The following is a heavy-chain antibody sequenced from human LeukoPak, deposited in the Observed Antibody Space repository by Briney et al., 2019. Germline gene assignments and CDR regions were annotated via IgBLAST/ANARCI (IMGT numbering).Heavy chain of an antibody. V-gene: IGHV4-59*01. D-gene: IGHD6-13*01. CDR3: ARGVYIAAAQYGY. CDR1: GGSISTYY. CDR2: IYNRGST. J-gene: IGHJ4*02. Sequence: PSETLSLTCTVSGGSISTYYWSWIRQPPGEGLEWIGYIYNRGSTKYNPPLKSRVTISVDTSKNQFSLKLSSVTAADTAVYYCARGVYIAAAQYGYWGQGTLVTVSS.